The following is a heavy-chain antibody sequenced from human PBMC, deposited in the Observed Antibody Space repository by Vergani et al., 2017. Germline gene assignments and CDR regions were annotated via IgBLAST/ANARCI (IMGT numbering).Heavy chain of an antibody. CDR3: THELSEDNIINAFDI. CDR2: IKSKTDGGTT. Sequence: EVQLVESGGGLVKPGGSRGLSFAASGIPFSNGWMSWVRQAPGNGLWLVGRIKSKTDGGTTDYAAPVKGRFTISRDDSKSTLYMQMNSLKTEDTAVYYCTHELSEDNIINAFDIWGQGTMFTVSS. V-gene: IGHV3-15*01. D-gene: IGHD1-7*01. CDR1: GIPFSNGW. J-gene: IGHJ3*02.